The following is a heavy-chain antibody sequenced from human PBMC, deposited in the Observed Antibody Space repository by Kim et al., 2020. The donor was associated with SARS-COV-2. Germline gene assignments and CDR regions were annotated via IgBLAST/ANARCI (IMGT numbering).Heavy chain of an antibody. J-gene: IGHJ4*02. D-gene: IGHD1-1*01. CDR2: IWYDGSNK. CDR3: ARDGRVDWGTYYFDY. Sequence: GGSLRLSCAASGFTFSNYDIHWVRQAPGKGLEWVAVIWYDGSNKYYADSVKGRFTISRDNSKNMLYLQMNSLRAEDTAVYYCARDGRVDWGTYYFDYWGQGTLVTVSS. V-gene: IGHV3-33*01. CDR1: GFTFSNYD.